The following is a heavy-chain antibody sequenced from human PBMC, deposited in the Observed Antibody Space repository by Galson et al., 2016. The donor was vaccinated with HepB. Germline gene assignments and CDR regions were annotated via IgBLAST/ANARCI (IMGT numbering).Heavy chain of an antibody. J-gene: IGHJ5*02. V-gene: IGHV4-31*03. Sequence: TLSLTCTVSGGSISSGGYYWIWIRQHPGKGLEWIGYISYTGSTYYNPSLRGRLTISVDTSKKQFYLKVSSVTAADTAVYRCARSLGYYDILTGSFDPWGQGTLVIVSS. CDR2: ISYTGST. CDR3: ARSLGYYDILTGSFDP. D-gene: IGHD3-9*01. CDR1: GGSISSGGYY.